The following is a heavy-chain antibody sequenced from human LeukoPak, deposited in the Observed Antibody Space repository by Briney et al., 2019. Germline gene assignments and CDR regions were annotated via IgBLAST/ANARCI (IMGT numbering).Heavy chain of an antibody. Sequence: SETLSLTCTVSGVSISSGSYYWRWLRQPAGKGVEWIGRIYTSGSTKYDPSLKSRINISVDTSNNQFSLKLSSVTAAVSAVYYCARDTDYFDYWGQGSLVTVSS. J-gene: IGHJ4*02. CDR3: ARDTDYFDY. V-gene: IGHV4-61*02. CDR2: IYTSGST. CDR1: GVSISSGSYY.